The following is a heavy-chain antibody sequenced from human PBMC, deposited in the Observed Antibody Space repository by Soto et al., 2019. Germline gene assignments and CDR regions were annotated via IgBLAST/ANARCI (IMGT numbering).Heavy chain of an antibody. CDR3: AKDLDIVVVPAARDYYYYMDV. CDR2: ISYDGSNK. D-gene: IGHD2-2*01. Sequence: QVQLVGSGGGVVQPGRSLRLSCAASGFTFSSYGMHWVRQAPGKGLEWVAVISYDGSNKYYADSVKGRFTISRDNSKNTLYLQMNSLRAEDTAVYYCAKDLDIVVVPAARDYYYYMDVWGKGTTVTVSS. V-gene: IGHV3-30*18. J-gene: IGHJ6*03. CDR1: GFTFSSYG.